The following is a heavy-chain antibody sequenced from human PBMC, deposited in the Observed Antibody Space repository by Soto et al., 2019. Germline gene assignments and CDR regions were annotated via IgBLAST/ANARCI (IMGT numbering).Heavy chain of an antibody. Sequence: QVQLVQSGAEVKKPGASVKVSCTSAGYTWTSYGISWLRQATGQGLELMGWISDYNGNPNYAQKLQGRVTMTTDTYTNPADTEVRSLSSDDTAVYYCSRDAGVSGELYYWGQGTLVTFSS. CDR2: ISDYNGNP. CDR1: GYTWTSYG. V-gene: IGHV1-18*01. J-gene: IGHJ4*02. D-gene: IGHD3-16*01. CDR3: SRDAGVSGELYY.